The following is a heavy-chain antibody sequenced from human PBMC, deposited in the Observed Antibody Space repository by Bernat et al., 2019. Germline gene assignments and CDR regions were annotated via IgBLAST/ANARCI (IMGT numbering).Heavy chain of an antibody. J-gene: IGHJ6*02. CDR3: ARVYPHDYYYGSDV. CDR1: GAFVSSGGSY. D-gene: IGHD2-8*01. CDR2: INHRGNT. V-gene: IGHV4-31*03. Sequence: QAQLQESGPGLVSPSEMLSVTCSVSGAFVSSGGSYWSWIRQRPGKGLEWIGYINHRGNTYYNQSHDGRLMRSKDTSKNQFSLSLRSVTAAKTAVYFCARVYPHDYYYGSDVWGRGTTVTVSS.